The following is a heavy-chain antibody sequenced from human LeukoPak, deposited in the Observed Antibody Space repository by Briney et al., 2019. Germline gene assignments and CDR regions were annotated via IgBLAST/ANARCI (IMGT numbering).Heavy chain of an antibody. J-gene: IGHJ4*02. CDR1: GGSISSSNW. V-gene: IGHV4-4*02. Sequence: PSETLSLTCAVSGGSISSSNWWSWVRQPPGKGLEWIGEIYHSGSTNYNPSLKSRVTISVDTSKNQFSLKLSSVTAADTAVYYCARLGWLYCSGGSCVDYWGQGTLVTVSS. CDR3: ARLGWLYCSGGSCVDY. CDR2: IYHSGST. D-gene: IGHD2-15*01.